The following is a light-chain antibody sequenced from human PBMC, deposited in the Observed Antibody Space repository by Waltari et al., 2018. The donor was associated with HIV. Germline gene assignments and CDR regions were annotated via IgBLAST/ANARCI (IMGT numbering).Light chain of an antibody. J-gene: IGKJ1*01. CDR1: QDISNN. CDR3: QQYNNWPRT. CDR2: GAS. V-gene: IGKV3-15*01. Sequence: EIVMTQSPASLSVSPGERGTLSCRASQDISNNLAWYQQKPGQAPRLLIYGASTRATGIPARFSGSGSGTEFTLTISSLQSEDSAVYYCQQYNNWPRTFGQGTKVEIK.